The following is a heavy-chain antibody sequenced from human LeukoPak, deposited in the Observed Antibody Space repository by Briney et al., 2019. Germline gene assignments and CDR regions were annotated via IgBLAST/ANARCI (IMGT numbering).Heavy chain of an antibody. CDR3: ARWQPRDGSLDY. D-gene: IGHD6-13*01. CDR2: TYYMSKWYN. CDR1: GDSVSSNSAA. Sequence: SQTLSLTCAISGDSVSSNSAAWNWIRQSPSRGLEWLGRTYYMSKWYNDYAVSVKSRITINPDTSKNQFSLQLNSVTPEDTAVYYCARWQPRDGSLDYWGQGTLVTVYS. V-gene: IGHV6-1*01. J-gene: IGHJ4*02.